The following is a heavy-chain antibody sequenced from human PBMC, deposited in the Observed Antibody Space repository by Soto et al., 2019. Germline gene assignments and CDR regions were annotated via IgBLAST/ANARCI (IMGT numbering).Heavy chain of an antibody. CDR3: ARERRSTGDDAFDI. J-gene: IGHJ3*02. V-gene: IGHV3-66*01. CDR1: GFTVSSNY. CDR2: IYSGGST. D-gene: IGHD4-17*01. Sequence: EVQLVESGGGLVQPGGSLRLSCAASGFTVSSNYMSWVRQAPGKGLEWVSVIYSGGSTYYADSVKGRFTISRDNSKNTLYHQMNSLRAEDTAVYYCARERRSTGDDAFDIWGQGTMVTVSS.